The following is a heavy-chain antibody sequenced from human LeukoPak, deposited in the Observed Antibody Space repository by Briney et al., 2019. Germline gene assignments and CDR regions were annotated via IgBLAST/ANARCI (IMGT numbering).Heavy chain of an antibody. J-gene: IGHJ4*02. Sequence: PSETLSLTCTVSGGSISRYYWSWIRQPPGKGLEWIGYIYYSGSINYNPSLKSRVTISVDTSKNQFSLRLNSVTAADTAVYYCARDGPFGSGSYFDYWGQGILATVSS. CDR3: ARDGPFGSGSYFDY. CDR1: GGSISRYY. V-gene: IGHV4-59*01. D-gene: IGHD3-10*01. CDR2: IYYSGSI.